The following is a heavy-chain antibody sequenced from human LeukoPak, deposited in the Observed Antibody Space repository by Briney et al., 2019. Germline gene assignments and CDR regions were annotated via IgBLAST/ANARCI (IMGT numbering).Heavy chain of an antibody. V-gene: IGHV3-23*01. CDR3: AKDLDIVATIAGN. D-gene: IGHD5-12*01. CDR2: VSGSGGST. Sequence: GGSLRLSCAASGFTFSCYAMSWVPQAPGKGLEWVSGVSGSGGSTYYADSVKGRFTISRDNSKNTLYPQMNSLRAKDTAVYYCAKDLDIVATIAGNWGQGTLVTVSS. J-gene: IGHJ4*02. CDR1: GFTFSCYA.